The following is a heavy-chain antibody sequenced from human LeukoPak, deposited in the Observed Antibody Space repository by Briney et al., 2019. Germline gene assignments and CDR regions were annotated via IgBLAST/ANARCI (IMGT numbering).Heavy chain of an antibody. D-gene: IGHD4-17*01. CDR1: GFTFSNYW. CDR2: INSDGSST. Sequence: GGSLRLCCAASGFTFSNYWMHWVRQAPGKGLVWVSRINSDGSSTNYADSVKGRFTISRDNAKNTLYLQMNSLRADDTGMYYCARVDTATTLFPFWGQGTLVTVSS. V-gene: IGHV3-74*01. CDR3: ARVDTATTLFPF. J-gene: IGHJ4*02.